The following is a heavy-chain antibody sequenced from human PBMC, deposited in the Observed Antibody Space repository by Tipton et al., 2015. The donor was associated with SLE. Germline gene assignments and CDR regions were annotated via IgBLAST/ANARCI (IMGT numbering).Heavy chain of an antibody. CDR1: GGSISSYY. CDR3: ARVSAAGTPDAFDI. J-gene: IGHJ3*02. Sequence: TLSLTCTVSGGSISSYYWSWIRQPAGKGLEWIGRIYTSGSTNYNPSLKSRVTISVDTSKNQFSLKLSSVTAADTALYYCARVSAAGTPDAFDIWGQGTMVTVSS. V-gene: IGHV4-4*07. D-gene: IGHD6-13*01. CDR2: IYTSGST.